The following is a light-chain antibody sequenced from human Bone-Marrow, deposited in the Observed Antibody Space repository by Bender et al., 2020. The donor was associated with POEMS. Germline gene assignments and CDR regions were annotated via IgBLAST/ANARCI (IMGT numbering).Light chain of an antibody. V-gene: IGLV2-23*02. J-gene: IGLJ2*01. CDR3: CSYVGASTFV. Sequence: QSALTQPASVSGSPGQSITISCSGSNSDLGTYDLVSWYQQHPGKAPKLIIYEVTKRPSGTSFRFSASKSGNTASLTISGLQAEDEAEYFCCSYVGASTFVFGGGTKLTVL. CDR1: NSDLGTYDL. CDR2: EVT.